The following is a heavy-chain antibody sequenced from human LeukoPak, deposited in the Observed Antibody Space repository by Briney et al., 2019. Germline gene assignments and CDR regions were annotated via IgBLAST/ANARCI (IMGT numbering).Heavy chain of an antibody. V-gene: IGHV1-69*05. CDR2: IIPIFGTA. D-gene: IGHD6-13*01. CDR3: ARDSGSSWYRNGGYYFDY. Sequence: ASVKVSCKASGDTFSSYAISWVRQAPGQGLEWMGRIIPIFGTANYAQKFQGRVTITTDESTRTAYMEMSSLRSEDTAVYHCARDSGSSWYRNGGYYFDYWGQGTLVTVSS. J-gene: IGHJ4*02. CDR1: GDTFSSYA.